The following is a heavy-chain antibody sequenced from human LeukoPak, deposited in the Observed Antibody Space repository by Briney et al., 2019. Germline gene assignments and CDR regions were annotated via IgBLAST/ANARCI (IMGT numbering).Heavy chain of an antibody. D-gene: IGHD1-7*01. J-gene: IGHJ4*02. CDR3: ARARDWNYVPFDY. V-gene: IGHV4-59*01. Sequence: SETLSLTCTVSGGSISSYYWSWIRQPPGKGLEWIGYIYYSGRTNYNPSLKSRVTISVDTSKNQFSLKLSSVTAADTAVYYCARARDWNYVPFDYWGQGTLVTVSS. CDR2: IYYSGRT. CDR1: GGSISSYY.